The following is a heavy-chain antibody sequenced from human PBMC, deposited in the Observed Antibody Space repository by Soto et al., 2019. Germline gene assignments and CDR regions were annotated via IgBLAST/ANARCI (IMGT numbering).Heavy chain of an antibody. J-gene: IGHJ5*02. CDR2: IYYSGST. D-gene: IGHD3-3*01. CDR1: GGSISSGDYY. V-gene: IGHV4-30-4*01. CDR3: AREWRDRLYNWFDP. Sequence: QVQLQESGPGLVKPSQTLSLTCTVSGGSISSGDYYWSWIRQPPGKGLEWIGYIYYSGSTYYNPSLQSRGTIAVDTSKNQFSLKLSSVTAADPAVYYCAREWRDRLYNWFDPWGQGTLVTVSS.